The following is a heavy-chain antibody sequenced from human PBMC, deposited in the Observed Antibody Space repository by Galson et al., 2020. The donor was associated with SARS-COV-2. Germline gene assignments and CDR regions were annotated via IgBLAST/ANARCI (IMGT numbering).Heavy chain of an antibody. J-gene: IGHJ6*02. V-gene: IGHV3-30*02. CDR2: IRYDGNNK. CDR1: GFTFSSLG. D-gene: IGHD2-8*01. Sequence: GGSLRLSCAASGFTFSSLGMHWVRQAPGKGLEWVAFIRYDGNNKYYADSVKGRFTISRDNTKNTLYLQMSSLRAEDTAMYYCAKDSYCTTVTCYVLDGWGQGTTVTVSS. CDR3: AKDSYCTTVTCYVLDG.